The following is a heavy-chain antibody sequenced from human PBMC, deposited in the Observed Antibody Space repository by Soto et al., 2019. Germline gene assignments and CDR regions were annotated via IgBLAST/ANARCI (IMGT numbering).Heavy chain of an antibody. CDR1: GFNLGHYA. Sequence: PGGSLRLSCAASGFNLGHYAMHWVRQAPGKGLEWLAIISYDGDNEYYAGSVRGRFTISRDNSKNTLYLQTNNLRHEDTAVYYCAKDGGPVYCNSPGYSWWFDPRGQGTLVTVSS. V-gene: IGHV3-30*18. J-gene: IGHJ5*02. D-gene: IGHD2-2*01. CDR2: ISYDGDNE. CDR3: AKDGGPVYCNSPGYSWWFDP.